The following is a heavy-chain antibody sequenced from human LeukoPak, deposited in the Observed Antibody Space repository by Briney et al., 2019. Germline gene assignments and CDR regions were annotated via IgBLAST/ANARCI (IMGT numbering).Heavy chain of an antibody. CDR3: ARDGAWITMVRGVIITGFDY. D-gene: IGHD3-10*01. J-gene: IGHJ4*02. CDR2: INHSGST. CDR1: GGSISSGGYY. V-gene: IGHV4-30-2*01. Sequence: SETLSLTCTVSGGSISSGGYYWSWIRQPPGKGLEWVGYINHSGSTNYNPSLKSRVTISVDTSKNQFSLKLSSVTAADTAVYYCARDGAWITMVRGVIITGFDYWGQGTLVTVSS.